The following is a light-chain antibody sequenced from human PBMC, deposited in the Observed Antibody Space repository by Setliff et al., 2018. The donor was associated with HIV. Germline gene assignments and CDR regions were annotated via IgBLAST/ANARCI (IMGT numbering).Light chain of an antibody. CDR3: SSYAGSDTWI. CDR1: SSDIGTYDR. CDR2: DVI. J-gene: IGLJ2*01. V-gene: IGLV2-23*02. Sequence: QSVLTQPASVSGTPGQSITISCTGSSSDIGTYDRVSWYQQRPDGGPRLIIYDVIHRPSGVPHRFSASKSGNTASLTISGLQAEDEARYYCSSYAGSDTWIFGGGTKVTVL.